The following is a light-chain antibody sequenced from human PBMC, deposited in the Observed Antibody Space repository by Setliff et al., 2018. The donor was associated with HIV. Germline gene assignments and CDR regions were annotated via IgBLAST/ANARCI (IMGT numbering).Light chain of an antibody. CDR2: EVS. J-gene: IGLJ2*01. CDR1: SSDVGGYNY. V-gene: IGLV2-8*01. CDR3: SSYAGSNNLV. Sequence: QSVLAQPPSASESPGQSVTVSCTGTSSDVGGYNYVSWYQQHPGKAPKLMIYEVSKWPSGVPDRFSGSKSGNTASLTVSGLQAEDEADYYCSSYAGSNNLVFGGGTKVTVL.